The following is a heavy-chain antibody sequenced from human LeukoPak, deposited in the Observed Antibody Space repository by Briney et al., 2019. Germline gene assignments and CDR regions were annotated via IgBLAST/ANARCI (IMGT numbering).Heavy chain of an antibody. CDR2: ISGSGGST. J-gene: IGHJ4*02. CDR1: GFTFSSYA. D-gene: IGHD6-13*01. V-gene: IGHV3-23*01. CDR3: AKETYSSSFFDY. Sequence: PGGSLRLSCAASGFTFSSYAMSWVRQAPGKGLEWVSGISGSGGSTYYADSVKGRFTISRDNSKNTLYLQVNSLGAEDTAVYYCAKETYSSSFFDYWGQGALVTVSS.